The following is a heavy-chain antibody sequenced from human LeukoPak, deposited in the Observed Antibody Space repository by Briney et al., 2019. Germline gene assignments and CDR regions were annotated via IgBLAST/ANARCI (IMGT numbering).Heavy chain of an antibody. J-gene: IGHJ4*02. CDR1: GFTFSNYA. CDR3: ARVPDFDY. V-gene: IGHV3-23*01. Sequence: PGGSLRLSCAASGFTFSNYAMSWVRQAPGKGLEWVSTISDSGGSTYYADSVKGRFTISRDNSKNTLYVQMNSLRAEDTAVYYCARVPDFDYWGQGTLVTVSS. CDR2: ISDSGGST.